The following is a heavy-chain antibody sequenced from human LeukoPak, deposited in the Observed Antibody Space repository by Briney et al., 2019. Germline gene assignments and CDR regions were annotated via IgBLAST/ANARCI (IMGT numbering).Heavy chain of an antibody. CDR2: FDPEDGET. V-gene: IGHV1-24*01. CDR1: GYTLTELS. J-gene: IGHJ6*02. D-gene: IGHD2-2*02. CDR3: ATGQQYNAAQLLYRYYYYGMDV. Sequence: ASVKVSCKVSGYTLTELSMHWVRQAPGKGLEWLGGFDPEDGETIYAQKFQGRVTMTEDTSTDTAYMELSSLRSEDTAVYYCATGQQYNAAQLLYRYYYYGMDVWGQGTTVTVSS.